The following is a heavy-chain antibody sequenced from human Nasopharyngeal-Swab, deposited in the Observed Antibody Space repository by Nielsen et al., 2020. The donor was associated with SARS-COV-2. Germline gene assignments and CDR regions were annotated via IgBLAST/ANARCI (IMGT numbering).Heavy chain of an antibody. V-gene: IGHV3-23*03. CDR3: AKDLTYYYDSSGYNREGYYYYGMDV. CDR2: IYSGGSST. D-gene: IGHD3-22*01. J-gene: IGHJ6*02. Sequence: VRQAPGKGLAWVSFIYSGGSSTYYADSVKGRFTISRDNSKNTLYLQMNSLRAEDTAVYYCAKDLTYYYDSSGYNREGYYYYGMDVWGQGTTVTVSS.